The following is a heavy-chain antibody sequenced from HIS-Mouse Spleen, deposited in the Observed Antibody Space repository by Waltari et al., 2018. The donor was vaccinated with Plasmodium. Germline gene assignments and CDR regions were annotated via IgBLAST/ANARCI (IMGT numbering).Heavy chain of an antibody. V-gene: IGHV4-39*07. Sequence: QLQLQESGPGLVKPSETLSLTCTVSGGSISSSSYYWGWTRQPPGKGLEWIGSIYYSGSTYDNPSLKSRVTISVDTSKNQFSLKLSSVTAADTAVYYCARDRITGTSYCDYWGQGTLVTVSS. CDR2: IYYSGST. CDR1: GGSISSSSYY. J-gene: IGHJ4*02. D-gene: IGHD1-7*01. CDR3: ARDRITGTSYCDY.